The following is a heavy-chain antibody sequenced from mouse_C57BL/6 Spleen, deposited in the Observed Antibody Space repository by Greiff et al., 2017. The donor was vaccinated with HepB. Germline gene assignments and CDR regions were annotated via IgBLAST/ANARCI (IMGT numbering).Heavy chain of an antibody. V-gene: IGHV1-15*01. D-gene: IGHD1-1*01. J-gene: IGHJ3*01. CDR1: GYTFTDYE. CDR3: TREGCITTVVDS. CDR2: IDPETGGT. Sequence: QVQLQQSGAELVRPGASVTLSCKASGYTFTDYEMHWVKQTPVHGLEWIGAIDPETGGTAYNQKFKGKAILTADKSSSTAYMELRSLTSEDSAVYYCTREGCITTVVDSWGQGTLVTVSA.